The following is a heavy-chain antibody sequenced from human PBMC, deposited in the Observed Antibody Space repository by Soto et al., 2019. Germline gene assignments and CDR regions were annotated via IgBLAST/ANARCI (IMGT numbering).Heavy chain of an antibody. Sequence: QVQLVQSGAEVKKPGASVKVSCKASGYTFTSYYMHWVRQAPGQGLEWMGIINPSGGSTSYAQKFLGRVTMTRDTSTSTVYMELSSLRSEDTAVYYCARDLSGFGLRSRNPYYYYGMDVWGQGTTVTVSS. CDR3: ARDLSGFGLRSRNPYYYYGMDV. D-gene: IGHD3-16*01. V-gene: IGHV1-46*01. CDR1: GYTFTSYY. CDR2: INPSGGST. J-gene: IGHJ6*02.